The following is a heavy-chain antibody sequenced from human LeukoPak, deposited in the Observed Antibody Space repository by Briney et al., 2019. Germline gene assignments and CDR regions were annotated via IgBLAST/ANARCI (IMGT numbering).Heavy chain of an antibody. Sequence: GGSLRLSCAASGFTFSGSAMHWVRQASGKGLEWVGRIRSKANSYATAYAASVKGRFTISRDDSKNTAYLQINSLKTEDTAVYYCTGSGPLYDYWGQGPLVTVSS. CDR1: GFTFSGSA. J-gene: IGHJ4*02. D-gene: IGHD3-3*01. CDR2: IRSKANSYAT. V-gene: IGHV3-73*01. CDR3: TGSGPLYDY.